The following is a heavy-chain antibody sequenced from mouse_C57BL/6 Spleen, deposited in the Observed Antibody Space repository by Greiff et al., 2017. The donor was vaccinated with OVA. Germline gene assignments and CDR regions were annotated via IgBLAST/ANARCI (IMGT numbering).Heavy chain of an antibody. CDR2: ISSGSSTI. Sequence: EVKLMESGGGLVKPGGSLKLSCAASGFTFSDYGMHWVRQAPEKGLEWVAYISSGSSTIYYADTVKGRFTISRDNAKNTLCLQMTSLRSEDTAMYYCARDYGSSSFAYWGQGTLVTVSA. CDR3: ARDYGSSSFAY. J-gene: IGHJ3*01. V-gene: IGHV5-17*01. D-gene: IGHD1-1*01. CDR1: GFTFSDYG.